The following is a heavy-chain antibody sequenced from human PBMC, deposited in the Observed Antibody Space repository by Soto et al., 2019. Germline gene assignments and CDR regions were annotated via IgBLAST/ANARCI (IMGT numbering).Heavy chain of an antibody. Sequence: PGESLKISCQASGYNFINYWIGWVRQMPGKGLEWMAIINPGNSETRYSPSFQGQVTVSADKSINTVYLHWSSLKASDTATYYCERHHNNYVYYWGQGTLVTVSS. D-gene: IGHD3-16*01. J-gene: IGHJ4*02. CDR3: ERHHNNYVYY. CDR2: INPGNSET. V-gene: IGHV5-51*01. CDR1: GYNFINYW.